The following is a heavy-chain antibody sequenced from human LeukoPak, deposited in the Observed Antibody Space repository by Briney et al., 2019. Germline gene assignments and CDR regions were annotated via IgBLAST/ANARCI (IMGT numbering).Heavy chain of an antibody. CDR2: IKQDGSEK. CDR3: AGSGWAFKYYYYYMDV. CDR1: GFTFSSYW. D-gene: IGHD6-19*01. J-gene: IGHJ6*03. Sequence: GGSLRLSCAASGFTFSSYWMSWVRQAPGKGLEWVANIKQDGSEKYYVDSVKGRFTISRDNAKNSLYLQMNSLRAEDTAVYYCAGSGWAFKYYYYYMDVWGKGTTVTVSS. V-gene: IGHV3-7*01.